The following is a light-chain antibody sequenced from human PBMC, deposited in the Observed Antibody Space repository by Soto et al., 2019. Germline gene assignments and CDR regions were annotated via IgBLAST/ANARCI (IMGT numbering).Light chain of an antibody. V-gene: IGLV2-14*03. CDR3: SSYASTTLRV. Sequence: QSVLTQPASVSGSPGQSITISCTGTSSDVGGFNYVSWYQHHPGKAPQLMIYDVSNRPSGVSDRFSGSKSGNTASLTISGLQADDEAYYCCSSYASTTLRVFGGGTQLTVL. CDR2: DVS. CDR1: SSDVGGFNY. J-gene: IGLJ2*01.